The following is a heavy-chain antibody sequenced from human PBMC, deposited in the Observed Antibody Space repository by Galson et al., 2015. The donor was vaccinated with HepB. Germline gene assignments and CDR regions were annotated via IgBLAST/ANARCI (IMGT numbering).Heavy chain of an antibody. CDR3: AMGEYFDTSDYYSPADY. CDR1: GFTFSSYA. J-gene: IGHJ4*02. D-gene: IGHD3-22*01. V-gene: IGHV3-23*01. Sequence: SLRLSCAASGFTFSSYAMSWVRQAPGKGLEWVSTISGSGGSTYYADSVKGRFTISRDNSKNTLYLQVNSLRAEDTAVYYCAMGEYFDTSDYYSPADYWGQGTLVTVSS. CDR2: ISGSGGST.